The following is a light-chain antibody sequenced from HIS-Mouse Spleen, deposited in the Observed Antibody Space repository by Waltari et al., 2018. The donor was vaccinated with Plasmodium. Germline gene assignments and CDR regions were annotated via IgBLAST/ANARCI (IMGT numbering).Light chain of an antibody. CDR3: QAWDSSTAWV. V-gene: IGLV3-1*01. CDR1: KLGAKY. CDR2: QDR. J-gene: IGLJ2*01. Sequence: SYELTQPPSVSVSPGQTAIINCAGAKLGAKYASWYQLKPGQSPVLVIYQDRKRPTGIPERFSGSNSGNTATLTISGTQAMDEADYYCQAWDSSTAWVFGGGTKLTVL.